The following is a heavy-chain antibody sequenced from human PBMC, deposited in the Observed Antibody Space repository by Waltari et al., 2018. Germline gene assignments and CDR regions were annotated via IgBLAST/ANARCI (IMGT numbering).Heavy chain of an antibody. Sequence: EVQLVESGGGLVQPGGSLRLSCAASGFPFTKYWMHWVRQDAGEGLLWVAHMNSDGGGTTYGDFVKGRFTITRDNARDTVYLQITSVGAEDTAVYFCVTDDPGIGLDVWGEGTTVTVAS. V-gene: IGHV3-74*01. CDR3: VTDDPGIGLDV. CDR2: MNSDGGGT. CDR1: GFPFTKYW. J-gene: IGHJ6*04. D-gene: IGHD1-26*01.